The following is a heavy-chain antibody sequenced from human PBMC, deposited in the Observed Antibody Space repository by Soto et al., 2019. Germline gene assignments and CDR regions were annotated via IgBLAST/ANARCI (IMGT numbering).Heavy chain of an antibody. D-gene: IGHD1-26*01. Sequence: XTLSLPCTVSGGSLSSSSYDWGWIRQPPGKGLEWIWSIYYSGSTYYNPSLKIRVTISLDTSKNHFSLKLISFTSADTAVYYCARHGTLLIDYWGQGTLGTVSS. CDR3: ARHGTLLIDY. J-gene: IGHJ4*02. V-gene: IGHV4-39*01. CDR2: IYYSGST. CDR1: GGSLSSSSYD.